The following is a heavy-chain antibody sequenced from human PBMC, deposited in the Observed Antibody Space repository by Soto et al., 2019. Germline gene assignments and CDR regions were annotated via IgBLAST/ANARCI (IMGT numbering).Heavy chain of an antibody. D-gene: IGHD1-20*01. J-gene: IGHJ4*02. CDR3: ARPRWKDGIK. V-gene: IGHV4-39*01. Sequence: SETLSLTCSVSGGSMNNDSYYWGWIRQPPGKGLEWIGTIYYTGNTFYNPSLRSRVTISVDTSKNQLSLTLTSLTVADTAVYYCARPRWKDGIKWGRGILVTVSS. CDR1: GGSMNNDSYY. CDR2: IYYTGNT.